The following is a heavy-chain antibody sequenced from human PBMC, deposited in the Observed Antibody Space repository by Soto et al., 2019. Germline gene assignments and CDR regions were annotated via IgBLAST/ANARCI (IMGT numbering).Heavy chain of an antibody. J-gene: IGHJ4*02. D-gene: IGHD3-3*01. CDR1: GFTFSTYW. V-gene: IGHV3-7*03. CDR2: IKQDASEK. Sequence: PGGSLRLSCAASGFTFSTYWMTWVRQAPGKGLEWVAKIKQDASEKYYVDSVKGRFTISRDNAKNSLYLQMNSLRAEDTAVYYCARLNYDFWSDYANGYWGQGTLVTVSS. CDR3: ARLNYDFWSDYANGY.